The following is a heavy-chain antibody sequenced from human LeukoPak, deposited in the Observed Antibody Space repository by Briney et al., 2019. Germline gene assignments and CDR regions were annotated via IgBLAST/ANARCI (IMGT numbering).Heavy chain of an antibody. CDR3: AKDLGYCSSTSCRNWFDP. V-gene: IGHV3-21*04. D-gene: IGHD2-2*01. CDR2: ISSSSSYI. CDR1: GFTFSSYS. Sequence: PGGSLRLSCAASGFTFSSYSMNWVRQAPGKGLEWVSSISSSSSYIYYADSVKGRFTVPRDNSKNTLYLQMNSLRAEDTAVYYCAKDLGYCSSTSCRNWFDPWGQGTLVTVSS. J-gene: IGHJ5*02.